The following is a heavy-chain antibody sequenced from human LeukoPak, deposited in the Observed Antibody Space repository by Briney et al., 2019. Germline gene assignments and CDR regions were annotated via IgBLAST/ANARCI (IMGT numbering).Heavy chain of an antibody. J-gene: IGHJ4*02. CDR3: ARVRPFHYDSSGSDFDY. Sequence: SETLSLTCTVSGGPINNYVWSWIRQPAGKGLEWMGRIYSSGSTSYNPSLKNRLTISLDKTKNQVSLKLTSVTAADTAMYVCARVRPFHYDSSGSDFDYWGQGTLVTVSS. CDR2: IYSSGST. V-gene: IGHV4-4*07. D-gene: IGHD3-22*01. CDR1: GGPINNYV.